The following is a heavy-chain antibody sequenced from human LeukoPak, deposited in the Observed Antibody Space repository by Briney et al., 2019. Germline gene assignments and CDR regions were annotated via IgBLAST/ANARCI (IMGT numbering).Heavy chain of an antibody. CDR2: IYTSGST. J-gene: IGHJ3*02. CDR1: GGSISSGSYY. Sequence: PSQTLSLTCTVSGGSISSGSYYWSWIRQPAGKGLEWIGRIYTSGSTNYNPSLKSRVTMSVDTSKNQFSLKLSSVTAADTAVYYCARDHYPSRAFDIWGQGTMVTVSS. CDR3: ARDHYPSRAFDI. V-gene: IGHV4-61*02. D-gene: IGHD1-26*01.